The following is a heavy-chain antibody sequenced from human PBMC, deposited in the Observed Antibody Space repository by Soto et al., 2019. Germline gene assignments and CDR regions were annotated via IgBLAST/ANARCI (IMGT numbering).Heavy chain of an antibody. V-gene: IGHV4-59*01. D-gene: IGHD3-3*01. CDR1: GGSISSYY. CDR2: IYYSGST. J-gene: IGHJ6*03. Sequence: SSETLSLTCTVSGGSISSYYWSWIRQPPGKGLEWIGYIYYSGSTNYNPSLKSRVTISVDTSKNQFSLKLSSVTAADTAVYYCAGGFYDFWSGYYDYYYYYMDVWGKGTTVTVSS. CDR3: AGGFYDFWSGYYDYYYYYMDV.